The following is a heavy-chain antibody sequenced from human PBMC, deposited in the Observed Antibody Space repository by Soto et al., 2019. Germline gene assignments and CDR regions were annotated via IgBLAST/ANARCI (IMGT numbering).Heavy chain of an antibody. CDR2: IYWNDDK. CDR3: AHLRGGRTMVRGVMPYYGMDV. Sequence: SGPTLVKPTQTLTLTCTFSGFSLSTSGVGVGWIRQPPGKALEWLALIYWNDDKRYSPSLKSRLTITKDTSKNQVVLTMTNMDPVDTATYYCAHLRGGRTMVRGVMPYYGMDVWGQGTTVTVSS. CDR1: GFSLSTSGVG. V-gene: IGHV2-5*01. J-gene: IGHJ6*02. D-gene: IGHD3-10*01.